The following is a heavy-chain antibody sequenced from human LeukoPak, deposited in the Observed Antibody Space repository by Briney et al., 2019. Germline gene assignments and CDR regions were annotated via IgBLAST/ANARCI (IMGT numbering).Heavy chain of an antibody. D-gene: IGHD1-26*01. CDR3: ARDGMTGEVNWFDP. V-gene: IGHV1-24*01. Sequence: GASVKVSCKVSGYTLTELSMHWVRQAPGKGLEWMGGFDPEDGETIYAQKFQGRVTMTTDTSTSTAYMELRSLRSDDTAVYYCARDGMTGEVNWFDPWGQGTLVTVSS. J-gene: IGHJ5*02. CDR2: FDPEDGET. CDR1: GYTLTELS.